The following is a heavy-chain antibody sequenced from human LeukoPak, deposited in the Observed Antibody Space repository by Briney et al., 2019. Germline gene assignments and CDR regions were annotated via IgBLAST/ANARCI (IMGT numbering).Heavy chain of an antibody. J-gene: IGHJ6*02. Sequence: PGGPLRLSCAASGFTFDDYAMHWVRQAPGKGLEWVSGISWNSGSIGYADSVKGRFTISRDNAKNSLYLQMNSLRAEDTALYYCAKGTTLTPDYYGMDVWGQGTTVTVSS. CDR2: ISWNSGSI. CDR3: AKGTTLTPDYYGMDV. D-gene: IGHD2-15*01. CDR1: GFTFDDYA. V-gene: IGHV3-9*01.